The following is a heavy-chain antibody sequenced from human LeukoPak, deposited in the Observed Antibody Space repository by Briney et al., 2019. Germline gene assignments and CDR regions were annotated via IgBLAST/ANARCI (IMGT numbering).Heavy chain of an antibody. CDR1: GFTFSSYS. CDR2: ISSSSTYI. J-gene: IGHJ4*02. V-gene: IGHV3-21*01. CDR3: ARETGLGFDY. Sequence: GGSLRLSCAASGFTFSSYSMNWVRQAPGKGLEWVSSISSSSTYIYYADSVKGRFTISRDSANNSLYLQMNSLRAEDTAEYYCARETGLGFDYWGQGSLVTVSS. D-gene: IGHD3-9*01.